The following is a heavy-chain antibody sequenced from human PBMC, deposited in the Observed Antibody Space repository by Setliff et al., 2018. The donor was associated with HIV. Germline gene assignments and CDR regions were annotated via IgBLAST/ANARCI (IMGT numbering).Heavy chain of an antibody. Sequence: SETLSLTCAVSGDSIGSSSWWSWVRQAPGKGLEWIGEIYHGGTTKYNPSLKSRVTMSVDRPNNHFSLRLTSVTAADTAVYFCARTNCWELLSPYFDAWGQGTLVTVSS. CDR1: GDSIGSSSW. CDR2: IYHGGTT. D-gene: IGHD1-7*01. V-gene: IGHV4-4*02. CDR3: ARTNCWELLSPYFDA. J-gene: IGHJ4*02.